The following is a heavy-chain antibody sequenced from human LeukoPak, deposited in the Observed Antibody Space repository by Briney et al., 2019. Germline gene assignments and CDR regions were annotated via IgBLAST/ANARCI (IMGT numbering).Heavy chain of an antibody. Sequence: ASVKVSCKASGYTFTSYAMNWVRQAPGQGLEWMGWINTNTGNPTYAQGFTGRFVFSLDTSVSTAYLQISSLRSEDTAVYYCARAVGDGYNDYYFDYWGQGTLVTVSS. CDR2: INTNTGNP. CDR3: ARAVGDGYNDYYFDY. CDR1: GYTFTSYA. J-gene: IGHJ4*02. V-gene: IGHV7-4-1*02. D-gene: IGHD5-24*01.